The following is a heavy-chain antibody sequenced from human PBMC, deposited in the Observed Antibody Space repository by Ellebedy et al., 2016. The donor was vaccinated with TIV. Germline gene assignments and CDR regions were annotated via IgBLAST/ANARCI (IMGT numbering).Heavy chain of an antibody. J-gene: IGHJ6*02. D-gene: IGHD1-14*01. CDR2: VDPEDGET. V-gene: IGHV1-69-2*01. CDR1: GYTFTDYY. CDR3: ATVNHKRLLSSYYYYGMDV. Sequence: ASVTVSCXVSGYTFTDYYMHWVQQAPGKGLEWMGLVDPEDGETIYAEKFQGRVTITADTSTDTAYMELSSLRSEDTAVYYCATVNHKRLLSSYYYYGMDVWGQGTTVTVSS.